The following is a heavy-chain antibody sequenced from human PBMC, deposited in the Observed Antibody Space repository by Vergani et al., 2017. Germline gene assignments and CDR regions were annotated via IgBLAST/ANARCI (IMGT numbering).Heavy chain of an antibody. CDR1: GGSVSSGSYY. CDR2: IYYSGST. Sequence: QVQLQESGPGLVKPSETLSLTCTVSGGSVSSGSYYWSWIRQPPGKGLEWIGSIYYSGSTNYNPSLKSRVTISVDTSKSQFSLNLSSVTAADTAVYYCARGALWWLRQIDSWGQGTLVAVS. V-gene: IGHV4-61*01. CDR3: ARGALWWLRQIDS. D-gene: IGHD2-21*01. J-gene: IGHJ4*02.